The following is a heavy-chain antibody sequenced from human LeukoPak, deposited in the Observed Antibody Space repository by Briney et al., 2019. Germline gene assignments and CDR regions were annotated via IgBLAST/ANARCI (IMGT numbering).Heavy chain of an antibody. CDR1: GGSISSGSYY. V-gene: IGHV4-30-2*01. CDR2: IYHSGST. CDR3: ARVVGITMVRAPEYYFDY. D-gene: IGHD3-10*01. J-gene: IGHJ4*02. Sequence: PSQTLSLTCTVSGGSISSGSYYWSWIRQPPGKGLEWIGYIYHSGSTYYNPSLKSRVTISVDRSKNQFSLKLSSVTAADTAVYYCARVVGITMVRAPEYYFDYWGQGTLVTVSS.